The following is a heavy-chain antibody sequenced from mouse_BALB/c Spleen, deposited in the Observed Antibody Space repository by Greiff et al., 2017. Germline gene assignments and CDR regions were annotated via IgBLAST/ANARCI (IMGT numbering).Heavy chain of an antibody. CDR3: ARVYGNYGPFAY. CDR2: ISYSGST. J-gene: IGHJ3*01. CDR1: GYSITSDYA. D-gene: IGHD2-1*01. V-gene: IGHV3-2*02. Sequence: DVQLQESGPGLVKPSQSLSLTCTVTGYSITSDYAWNWIRQFPGNKLEWMGYISYSGSTSYNPSLKSRISITRDTSKNQFFLQLNSVTTEDTATYYCARVYGNYGPFAYWGQGTLVTVSA.